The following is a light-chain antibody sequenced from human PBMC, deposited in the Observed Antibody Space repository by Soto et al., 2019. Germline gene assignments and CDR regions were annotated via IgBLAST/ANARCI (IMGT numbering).Light chain of an antibody. V-gene: IGKV1-5*01. J-gene: IGKJ1*01. CDR3: QQYNSYWT. Sequence: DILMTQSPSTLSASVGDRVTITCRASQSISSWLAWYQQKPGKAPKLLIYDASSLESGVPSRFSGSGSGTEFTLTISSLQPDDFATYYFQQYNSYWTFGQGTKVEIK. CDR2: DAS. CDR1: QSISSW.